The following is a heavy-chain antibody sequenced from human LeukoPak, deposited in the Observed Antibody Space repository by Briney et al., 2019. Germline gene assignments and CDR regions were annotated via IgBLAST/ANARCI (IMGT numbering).Heavy chain of an antibody. CDR2: ITSNGDKT. CDR1: GFTFSSYA. Sequence: GGSLRLSCAASGFTFSSYAMHWVRQAPGKGLEYVSAITSNGDKTYYGNSVKGRFTISRDNSKNTLYLQMGSLSIEDVAVHYCARVGATTLFDYWGQGTLVTVSS. CDR3: ARVGATTLFDY. V-gene: IGHV3-64*01. J-gene: IGHJ4*02. D-gene: IGHD1-26*01.